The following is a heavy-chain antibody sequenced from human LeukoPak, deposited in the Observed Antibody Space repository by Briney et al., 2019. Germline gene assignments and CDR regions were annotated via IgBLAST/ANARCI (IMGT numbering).Heavy chain of an antibody. D-gene: IGHD2/OR15-2a*01. V-gene: IGHV4-38-2*02. J-gene: IGHJ6*03. CDR1: GYSISSGYY. Sequence: PSETLSLTCTVSGYSISSGYYWGWIRQPPGKGLEWIGSIYHSGSTYYKSSLKSRVAISVDTSKNQFSLKLSSVTAADTAVYYCARQFSMRWPPYYYYYYMDVWGKGTTVTISS. CDR3: ARQFSMRWPPYYYYYYMDV. CDR2: IYHSGST.